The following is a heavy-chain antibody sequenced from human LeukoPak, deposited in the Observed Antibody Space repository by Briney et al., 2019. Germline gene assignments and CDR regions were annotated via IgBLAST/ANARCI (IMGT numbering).Heavy chain of an antibody. J-gene: IGHJ4*02. CDR3: ARGRGHSYGSY. CDR2: ISSSSSYI. D-gene: IGHD5-18*01. CDR1: GFTFSSYS. V-gene: IGHV3-21*01. Sequence: GGSLRLSCAASGFTFSSYSMNWVRQAPGKGLEWVSSISSSSSYIYYADSVKGRFTISRDNAKNSLYLQMNSLRAEDTAVYYCARGRGHSYGSYWGQGTLVTVSS.